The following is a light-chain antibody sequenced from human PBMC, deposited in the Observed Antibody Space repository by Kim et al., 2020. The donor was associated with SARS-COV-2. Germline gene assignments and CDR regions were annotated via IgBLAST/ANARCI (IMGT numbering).Light chain of an antibody. V-gene: IGKV1-39*01. CDR1: QSISTY. CDR3: QQSYIIPHT. Sequence: DIQMTQSPYSLSASIGDRVTITCRASQSISTYLNWYHQKPGKAPKLLIYAASSLQSGVPSRFRGSGSGTDFSLTISSLQPEDFATYYCQQSYIIPHTFGQGTKLEI. CDR2: AAS. J-gene: IGKJ2*01.